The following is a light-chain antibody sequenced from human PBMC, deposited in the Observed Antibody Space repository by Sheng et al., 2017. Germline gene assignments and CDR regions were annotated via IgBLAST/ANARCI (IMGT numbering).Light chain of an antibody. Sequence: EIVMTQSPATLSLSPGYTATLSCKASQTISTYLAWYQQKPGQAPRLLIYGASSRATGIPDRFSGSGSGTDFTLTISRLEPEDFAVYYCQQYGSSPPMYTFGQGTKLEIK. CDR3: QQYGSSPPMYT. CDR2: GAS. V-gene: IGKV3-20*01. J-gene: IGKJ2*01. CDR1: QTISTY.